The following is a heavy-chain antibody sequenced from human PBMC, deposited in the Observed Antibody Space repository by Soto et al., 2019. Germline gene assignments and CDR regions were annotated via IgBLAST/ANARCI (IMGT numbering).Heavy chain of an antibody. D-gene: IGHD3-22*01. CDR3: AKIPVDYYDSSGSYDY. Sequence: GGSLRLSCAASGCTFSSYGMHWVRQAPGKGLEWVAVISYDGSNKYYADSVKGRFTISRDNSKNTLYLQMNSLRAEDTAVYYCAKIPVDYYDSSGSYDYWGQGTLVTVSS. CDR1: GCTFSSYG. V-gene: IGHV3-30*18. CDR2: ISYDGSNK. J-gene: IGHJ4*02.